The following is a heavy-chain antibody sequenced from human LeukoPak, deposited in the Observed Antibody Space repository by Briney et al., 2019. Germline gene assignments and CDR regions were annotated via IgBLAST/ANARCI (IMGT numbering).Heavy chain of an antibody. CDR1: GGSISSYY. Sequence: PSETLSLTCTVSGGSISSYYWSWIRQPPGKGLEWIEYIYYSGSTNYNPSLKSRVTISVDTSKNQFSLKLSSVTAADTAVYYCASHDYSNSNFDYWGQGTLVTVSS. CDR3: ASHDYSNSNFDY. D-gene: IGHD4-11*01. V-gene: IGHV4-59*01. J-gene: IGHJ4*02. CDR2: IYYSGST.